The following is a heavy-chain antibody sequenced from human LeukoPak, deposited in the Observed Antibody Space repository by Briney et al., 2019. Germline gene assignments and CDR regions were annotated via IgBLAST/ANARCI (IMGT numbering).Heavy chain of an antibody. CDR2: IFHNGKT. CDR1: GGSVSTSDYY. J-gene: IGHJ4*02. CDR3: ARIFDS. V-gene: IGHV4-39*07. Sequence: SETLSLTCTVSGGSVSTSDYYWGWIRQTPGKGLEWIGDIFHNGKTNYNPSLKGRVTISIDTSNNQFSLRLPSVTAADTAVYYCARIFDSWGQGALVTVSS.